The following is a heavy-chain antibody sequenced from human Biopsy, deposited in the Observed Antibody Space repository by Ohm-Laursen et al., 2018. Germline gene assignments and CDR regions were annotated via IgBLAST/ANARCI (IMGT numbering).Heavy chain of an antibody. J-gene: IGHJ4*02. CDR3: AKGRTGG. V-gene: IGHV3-23*01. D-gene: IGHD1/OR15-1a*01. Sequence: SLRLSCAASGFTFSSYAMNWVRQAPGKGLEWVSAITVSADTTYYADSVRGRFTVSRDNSQNTLYLQMNSLRAEDTAIYYCAKGRTGGWGQGTLVTVSS. CDR1: GFTFSSYA. CDR2: ITVSADTT.